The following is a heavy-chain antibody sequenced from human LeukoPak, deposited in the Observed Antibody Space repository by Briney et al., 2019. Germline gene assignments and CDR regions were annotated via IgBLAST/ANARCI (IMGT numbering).Heavy chain of an antibody. V-gene: IGHV3-13*01. CDR2: LGTAGDT. Sequence: GGSLRLSCAASGFTLTNYAMHWVRQPAGEGLEWVSALGTAGDTFYPGSVKGRFSISRDNAKKSLFLQMNSLRVEDTAIYYCARQSTPHGNFDYWGQGTLVTVSS. J-gene: IGHJ4*02. CDR1: GFTLTNYA. CDR3: ARQSTPHGNFDY. D-gene: IGHD5-24*01.